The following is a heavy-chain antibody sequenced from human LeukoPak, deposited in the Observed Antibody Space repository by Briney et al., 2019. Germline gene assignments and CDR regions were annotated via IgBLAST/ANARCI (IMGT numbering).Heavy chain of an antibody. CDR3: ARDAGGCSSTSCYAWFDP. CDR2: INPNSGGT. CDR1: GYTFTGYY. D-gene: IGHD2-2*01. J-gene: IGHJ5*02. Sequence: ASVKVSCKASGYTFTGYYMHWVRQAPGQGLEWMGWINPNSGGTNYAQKFQGRVTMTRDTSISTAYMELSRLRSDDTAVYYCARDAGGCSSTSCYAWFDPWGQGTLVTVSS. V-gene: IGHV1-2*02.